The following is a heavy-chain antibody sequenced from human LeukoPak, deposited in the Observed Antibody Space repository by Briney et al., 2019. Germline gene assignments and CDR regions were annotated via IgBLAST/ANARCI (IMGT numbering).Heavy chain of an antibody. D-gene: IGHD6-19*01. J-gene: IGHJ6*02. CDR2: ILSSGST. CDR3: AGWENYYYYYGMDV. Sequence: PSETLSLTCSVSSGSINNYYWSWIRQTPGKGLEWIGYILSSGSTNYNPSVKSRVTISVDTSKNQFSLKLNSVTAADTAVYYCAGWENYYYYYGMDVWGQGTTVTVSS. CDR1: SGSINNYY. V-gene: IGHV4-59*01.